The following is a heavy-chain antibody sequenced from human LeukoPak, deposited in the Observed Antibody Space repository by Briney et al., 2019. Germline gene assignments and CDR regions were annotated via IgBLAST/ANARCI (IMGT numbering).Heavy chain of an antibody. Sequence: SETLSLTCAVYGASFSGYYWSWIRQPPGKGLEWIGEINHSGSTNYNPSLKSRVFISVDTSKSQFSLKLTSVTAADTAVYFCATRPDIATTGPGWFDPWDQGTPVTVSS. CDR1: GASFSGYY. D-gene: IGHD6-13*01. J-gene: IGHJ5*02. CDR2: INHSGST. CDR3: ATRPDIATTGPGWFDP. V-gene: IGHV4-34*01.